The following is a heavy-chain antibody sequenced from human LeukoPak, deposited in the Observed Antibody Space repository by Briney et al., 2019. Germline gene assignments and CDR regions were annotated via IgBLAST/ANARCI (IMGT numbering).Heavy chain of an antibody. CDR1: GYTFTSYG. Sequence: ASVKVSCKASGYTFTSYGISWVRQAPGQGLEWMGWISAYNGNTNYAQKFQGRATMTTDTSTSTAYMELRSLRSDDTAVYYCARVPGNSGSYYIFVYWGQGTLVTVSS. CDR2: ISAYNGNT. D-gene: IGHD1-26*01. V-gene: IGHV1-18*01. J-gene: IGHJ4*02. CDR3: ARVPGNSGSYYIFVY.